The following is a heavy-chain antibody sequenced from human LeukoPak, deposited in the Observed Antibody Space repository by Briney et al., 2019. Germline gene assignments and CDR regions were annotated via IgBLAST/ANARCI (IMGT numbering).Heavy chain of an antibody. CDR3: IWSGEAD. CDR1: GFSFRSYW. Sequence: RGSLRLSCSASGFSFRSYWMTWVRRAPGKGLEWVADIKKDGSETYYVDSVKGRFTISRDNAKNSVFLQMNSLRAEDTAVYFCIWSGEADWGQGTLVTVSS. J-gene: IGHJ4*02. CDR2: IKKDGSET. V-gene: IGHV3-7*01. D-gene: IGHD3-3*01.